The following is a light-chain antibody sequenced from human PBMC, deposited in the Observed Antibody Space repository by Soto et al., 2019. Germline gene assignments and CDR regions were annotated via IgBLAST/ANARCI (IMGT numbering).Light chain of an antibody. CDR1: SSDIGTYDH. J-gene: IGLJ1*01. V-gene: IGLV2-14*01. Sequence: QSVLTQRASLSGSPGHSITISCSGTSSDIGTYDHVGSFQQFPGKTPKLVIYSVSYRPSGVSYRFSGSKSGNTASLTISGLQADDEADYYCISYTVSRSSVFGTGTKVTVL. CDR2: SVS. CDR3: ISYTVSRSSV.